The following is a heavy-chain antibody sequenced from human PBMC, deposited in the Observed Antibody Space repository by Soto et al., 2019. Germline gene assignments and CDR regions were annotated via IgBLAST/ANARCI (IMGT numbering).Heavy chain of an antibody. CDR3: ARLRVGVNWYFDL. CDR1: GFNFGDYY. D-gene: IGHD1-26*01. J-gene: IGHJ2*01. CDR2: VSSSGSYT. Sequence: GGSLRLSCSASGFNFGDYYMAWLRQAPGRGLEWVSFVSSSGSYTKYSDTVGGRLTVSRDNGRNSLHLQLNNLRVEDTAVYYCARLRVGVNWYFDLWGRGTLVTVSS. V-gene: IGHV3-11*06.